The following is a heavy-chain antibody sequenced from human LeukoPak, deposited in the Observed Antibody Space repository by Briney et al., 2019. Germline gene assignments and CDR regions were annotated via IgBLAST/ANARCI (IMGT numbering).Heavy chain of an antibody. Sequence: SVTVSFKASGFTFTSSAVQWVRQARGQRLEWIGWIVVGSGNTNYAQKFQERVTITRDMSTSTAYMELSSLRSEDTAVYYCAAEARDTAMVTSGYWGQGTPGHRLL. CDR3: AAEARDTAMVTSGY. CDR2: IVVGSGNT. J-gene: IGHJ4*02. D-gene: IGHD5-18*01. CDR1: GFTFTSSA. V-gene: IGHV1-58*01.